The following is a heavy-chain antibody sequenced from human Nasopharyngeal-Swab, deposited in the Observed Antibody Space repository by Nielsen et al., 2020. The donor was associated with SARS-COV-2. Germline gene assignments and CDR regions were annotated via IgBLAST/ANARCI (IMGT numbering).Heavy chain of an antibody. J-gene: IGHJ4*02. Sequence: LKISCAASGFTFSSYGMHWVRQAPGKGLEWLAVISFDGNNKYYADSVKGRFTISRDNSKNTLYLQMNSLRAEDTAVYYCAKGRNRTPDYWGQGTLVTVSS. V-gene: IGHV3-30*18. CDR2: ISFDGNNK. CDR1: GFTFSSYG. CDR3: AKGRNRTPDY.